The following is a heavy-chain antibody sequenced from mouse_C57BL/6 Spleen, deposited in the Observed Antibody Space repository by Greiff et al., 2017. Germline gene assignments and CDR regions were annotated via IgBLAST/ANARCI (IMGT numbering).Heavy chain of an antibody. V-gene: IGHV1-55*01. CDR1: GYTFTSYW. CDR2: IYPGSGST. J-gene: IGHJ4*01. CDR3: ARDSSGYFAMDY. Sequence: VQLQQPGAELVKPGASVKMSCKASGYTFTSYWITWVKQRPGQGLEWIGDIYPGSGSTNYNEKFKSKATLTVDTSSSTAYMQLSSLTSEDSAVYYCARDSSGYFAMDYWGQGTSVTVSS. D-gene: IGHD3-2*02.